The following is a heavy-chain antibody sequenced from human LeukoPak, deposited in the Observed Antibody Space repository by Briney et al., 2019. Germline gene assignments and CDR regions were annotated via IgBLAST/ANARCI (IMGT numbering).Heavy chain of an antibody. Sequence: SETLSLTCAVYGGSFSGYYWSWIRQPPGKGLEWIGEINHSGSTNYNPSLKSRVTISVDTSKNQFSLKLSSVTAADTAVYYCARVPDYGGNSAPDYWGQGTLVTVSS. CDR2: INHSGST. J-gene: IGHJ4*02. CDR3: ARVPDYGGNSAPDY. D-gene: IGHD4-23*01. V-gene: IGHV4-34*01. CDR1: GGSFSGYY.